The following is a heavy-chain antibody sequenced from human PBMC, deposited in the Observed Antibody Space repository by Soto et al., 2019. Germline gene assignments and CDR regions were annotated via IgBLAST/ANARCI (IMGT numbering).Heavy chain of an antibody. V-gene: IGHV1-3*01. CDR3: ARSAYSSSWYDNWFDP. CDR2: IIAGIGKA. Sequence: ASVKVSCKASGYTFTGYAMHWVRQAPGQRLEWMGWIIAGIGKANYSQKFQGRVTITTDKSASTAYMELSSLRSEDTAVYYCARSAYSSSWYDNWFDPWGQGTLVTVSS. CDR1: GYTFTGYA. J-gene: IGHJ5*02. D-gene: IGHD6-13*01.